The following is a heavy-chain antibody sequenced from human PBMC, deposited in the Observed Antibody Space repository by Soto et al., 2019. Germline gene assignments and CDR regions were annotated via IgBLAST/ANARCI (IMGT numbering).Heavy chain of an antibody. CDR1: GFTFSSYA. J-gene: IGHJ6*02. CDR2: ISGSGGST. Sequence: GGSLRLACAASGFTFSSYAMSWVRQAPGKGLEWVSAISGSGGSTYYADSVKGRFTISRDNSKNTLYLQMNSLRAEDTAVYYCANLVVPAATYYYYGMDVWAQRTTVTVSS. V-gene: IGHV3-23*01. D-gene: IGHD2-2*01. CDR3: ANLVVPAATYYYYGMDV.